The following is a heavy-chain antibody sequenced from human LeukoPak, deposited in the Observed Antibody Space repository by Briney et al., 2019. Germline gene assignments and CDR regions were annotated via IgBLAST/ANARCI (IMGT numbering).Heavy chain of an antibody. V-gene: IGHV4-59*12. CDR2: IYYSGST. CDR3: ARDHLPLGYYDSSGYYYWFDP. Sequence: SETLSLTCTVSGGSISSYYWSWIRQPPGKGLEWIGYIYYSGSTNYNPSLKSRVTISVDTSKNQFSLKLSSVSAADTAVYYCARDHLPLGYYDSSGYYYWFDPWGQGTLVTVSS. D-gene: IGHD3-22*01. J-gene: IGHJ5*02. CDR1: GGSISSYY.